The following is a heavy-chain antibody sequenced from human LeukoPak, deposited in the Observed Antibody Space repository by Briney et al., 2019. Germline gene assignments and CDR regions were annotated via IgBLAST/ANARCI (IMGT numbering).Heavy chain of an antibody. CDR3: ARQVVVGATGFDF. V-gene: IGHV4-39*01. D-gene: IGHD1-26*01. J-gene: IGHJ4*02. Sequence: SETLSLTCSVSGGSISEISYSWGWIRQPPGKRLEWIGNIYYSGSTNNNPSLESRVVISVDTSRNQFSLTLTSVTATDTAVYYCARQVVVGATGFDFWGQGFLVTVSS. CDR2: IYYSGST. CDR1: GGSISEISYS.